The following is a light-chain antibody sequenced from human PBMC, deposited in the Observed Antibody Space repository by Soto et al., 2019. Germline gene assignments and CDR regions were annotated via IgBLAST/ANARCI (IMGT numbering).Light chain of an antibody. CDR1: QDISSS. CDR2: AAS. Sequence: IQLTQSPSSLSASVGDRVTITCRASQDISSSLAWYQQKPGNAPKLLIYAASTLQRGVTSRFSGGGSGAHFTLTISSLQPEDSATYYFQQQGTFGQGTKLEIK. CDR3: QQQGT. J-gene: IGKJ2*01. V-gene: IGKV1-9*01.